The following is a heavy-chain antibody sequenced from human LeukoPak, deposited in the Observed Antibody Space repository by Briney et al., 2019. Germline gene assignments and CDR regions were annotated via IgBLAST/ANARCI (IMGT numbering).Heavy chain of an antibody. CDR3: AKEITLDAFDI. V-gene: IGHV3-33*06. CDR2: IWYDGSNE. CDR1: GFTFSSYG. J-gene: IGHJ3*02. D-gene: IGHD3-16*01. Sequence: PGGSLRLSCAASGFTFSSYGMHWVRQAPGKGPEWVAVIWYDGSNEYYADSVKGRFTISRDNSKNTLYLQMNSLRAEDTAVYYCAKEITLDAFDIWGQGTMVTVSS.